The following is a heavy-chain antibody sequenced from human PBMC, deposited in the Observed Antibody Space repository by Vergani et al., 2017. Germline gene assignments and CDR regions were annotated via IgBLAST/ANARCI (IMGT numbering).Heavy chain of an antibody. D-gene: IGHD2-15*01. J-gene: IGHJ4*02. CDR3: ARVEGELPPDY. V-gene: IGHV4-38-2*01. CDR1: GYSISSGYY. Sequence: QLQLQESGPRLVKPSETLSLTCAVSGYSISSGYYWGWIRQPPGKGLEWIGSIYHSGSTYYNPSLKSRVTISVDTSKNQFSLKLSSVTAADTAVYYCARVEGELPPDYWGQGTLVTVSS. CDR2: IYHSGST.